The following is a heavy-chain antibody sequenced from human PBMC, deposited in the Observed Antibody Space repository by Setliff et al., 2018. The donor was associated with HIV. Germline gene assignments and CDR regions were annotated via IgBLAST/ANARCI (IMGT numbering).Heavy chain of an antibody. J-gene: IGHJ6*02. V-gene: IGHV4-61*10. CDR2: IYYSGST. Sequence: SETLSLTCTVSGGSISSGSNYWSWIRQPAGKGLEWIGYIYYSGSTNYNPSLKSRVTISVDTSKNQFSLKLSSVTAADTAVYYCARRGDFFYYAMDVWGQGTTVTVSS. CDR1: GGSISSGSNY. CDR3: ARRGDFFYYAMDV.